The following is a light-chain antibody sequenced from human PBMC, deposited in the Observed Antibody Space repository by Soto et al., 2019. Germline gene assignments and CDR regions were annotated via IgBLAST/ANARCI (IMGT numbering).Light chain of an antibody. CDR2: EVT. CDR1: RSDIGGFNY. CDR3: AASAGSYRPVV. J-gene: IGLJ3*02. Sequence: QSVLTQPPSASGSPGQSVNISCTGTRSDIGGFNYVSWYQQHPGKVPKLLIYEVTKRPSGVPDRFSGSKSGNAASLTVSGLHADDEADYYCAASAGSYRPVVFGGGTKLTVL. V-gene: IGLV2-8*01.